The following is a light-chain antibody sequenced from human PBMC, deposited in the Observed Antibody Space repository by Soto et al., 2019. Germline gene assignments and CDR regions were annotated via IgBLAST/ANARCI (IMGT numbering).Light chain of an antibody. J-gene: IGLJ1*01. CDR2: DVS. V-gene: IGLV2-14*01. CDR1: SSDVGGYNY. CDR3: SSYPSSSTALYV. Sequence: QSVLTQPASVSGSPGQSITISCTGTSSDVGGYNYVSWYQQHPGKAPKLMIYDVSNRPSGVSNRFSGSKSGNTASLTISGLQAEDEADYYCSSYPSSSTALYVFGNGTKVTVL.